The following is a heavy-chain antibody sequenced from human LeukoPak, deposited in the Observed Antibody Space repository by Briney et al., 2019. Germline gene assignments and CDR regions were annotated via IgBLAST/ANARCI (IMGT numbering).Heavy chain of an antibody. CDR3: ARAITLFGVVHYYYMDV. V-gene: IGHV4-4*07. D-gene: IGHD3-3*01. CDR2: IYDSGSA. CDR1: GDSISNYY. Sequence: PSETLSLTCTVSGDSISNYYWSWIRQPAGKRLEWIGRIYDSGSAIYNPALKSRLTMSLDTSKNQFSLKQKSVTAADTAMYYCARAITLFGVVHYYYMDVWGKGITVTVSS. J-gene: IGHJ6*03.